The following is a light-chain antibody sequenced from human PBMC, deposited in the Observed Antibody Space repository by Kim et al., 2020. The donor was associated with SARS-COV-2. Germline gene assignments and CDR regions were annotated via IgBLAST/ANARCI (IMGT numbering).Light chain of an antibody. CDR3: QAWDSSTAWV. CDR1: NLGSKF. Sequence: SYELTQPPSVSVSPGQTASITCSGDNLGSKFAFWYHQKPGQSPVLVIYQDTKRPSGIPERFSGSNSGNTATLTISGTQAMDEADYYCQAWDSSTAWVFGG. V-gene: IGLV3-1*01. CDR2: QDT. J-gene: IGLJ3*02.